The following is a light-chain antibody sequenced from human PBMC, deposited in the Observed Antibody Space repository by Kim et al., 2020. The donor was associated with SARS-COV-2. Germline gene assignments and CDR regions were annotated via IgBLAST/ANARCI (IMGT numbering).Light chain of an antibody. CDR1: QSVSSNY. CDR2: SAS. V-gene: IGKV3-20*01. CDR3: QQYGSLPYT. J-gene: IGKJ2*01. Sequence: EIVLTQSPGTLSLSPGERATLSCRASQSVSSNYLAWYQQKPGQAPRLLIFSASSRASGIPDRFSGSGSGTDFTLTISRLEPEDFVVYYCQQYGSLPYTFGQGTKLEI.